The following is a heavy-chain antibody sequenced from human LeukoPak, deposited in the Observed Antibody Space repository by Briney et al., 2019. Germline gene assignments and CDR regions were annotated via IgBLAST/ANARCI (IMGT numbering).Heavy chain of an antibody. D-gene: IGHD2-15*01. Sequence: GGSLRLSCGASGFAFSNYAMTWVRQAPGKGLEWVSTSSGNGDSTYYGDSVKGRFTISRDNSKNTVYLQMDSLRAEDTALYYCAKTSLWDGSGHYYYMDVWGKGTTVTISS. CDR2: SSGNGDST. V-gene: IGHV3-23*01. CDR3: AKTSLWDGSGHYYYMDV. CDR1: GFAFSNYA. J-gene: IGHJ6*03.